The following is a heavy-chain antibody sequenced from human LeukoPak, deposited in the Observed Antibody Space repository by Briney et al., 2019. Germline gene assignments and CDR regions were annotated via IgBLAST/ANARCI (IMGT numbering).Heavy chain of an antibody. Sequence: PSETLSLTCTVSGGSISSYYWSWIRQPPGKGLEWIGYIYYSGSTNYNPSLKSRVTMSVDTSKNQFSLKLSSVTAADTAVYYCARGRRYFDWLYDYWGQGTLVTVSS. CDR2: IYYSGST. CDR1: GGSISSYY. D-gene: IGHD3-9*01. V-gene: IGHV4-59*01. CDR3: ARGRRYFDWLYDY. J-gene: IGHJ4*02.